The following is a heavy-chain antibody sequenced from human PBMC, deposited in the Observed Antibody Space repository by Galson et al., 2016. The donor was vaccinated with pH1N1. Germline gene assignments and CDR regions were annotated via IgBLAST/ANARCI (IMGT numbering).Heavy chain of an antibody. CDR2: IRDDGSKK. V-gene: IGHV3-30*02. Sequence: SLRLSCAASGFTFSSYGMHWVRQAPGKGLEWVAFIRDDGSKKYYADSVKGRFTISRDSSKNTLYLQMNSLRAEDTAVYYCAKNQETRGGDCYWGSGFDDWGQGTLVTVSS. D-gene: IGHD2-21*02. CDR1: GFTFSSYG. J-gene: IGHJ4*02. CDR3: AKNQETRGGDCYWGSGFDD.